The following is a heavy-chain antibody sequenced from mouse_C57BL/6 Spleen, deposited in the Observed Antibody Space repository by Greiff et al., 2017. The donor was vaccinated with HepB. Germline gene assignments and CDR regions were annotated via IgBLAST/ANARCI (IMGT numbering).Heavy chain of an antibody. Sequence: VQLQQPGAELVRPGTSVKLSCKASGYTFTSYWMHWVKQRPGQGLEWIGVIDPSDSYTNYNQKFKGKATLTVDTSSSTAYMQLSSLTSEDSAVYYCARRGIHYYAMDYWGQGTSVTVSS. J-gene: IGHJ4*01. CDR3: ARRGIHYYAMDY. V-gene: IGHV1-59*01. CDR1: GYTFTSYW. CDR2: IDPSDSYT.